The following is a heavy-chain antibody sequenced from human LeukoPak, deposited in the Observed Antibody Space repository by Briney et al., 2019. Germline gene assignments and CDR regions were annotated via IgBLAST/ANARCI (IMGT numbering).Heavy chain of an antibody. Sequence: SVKVSCKASGGTLSSYAISWVRQAPGQGLEWMGRIIPIFGIANYAQKFQGRVTITADKSTSTAYMELSSLRSEDTAVYYCARDQKVRYGMDVWGQGTTVTVSS. V-gene: IGHV1-69*04. D-gene: IGHD3-10*01. J-gene: IGHJ6*02. CDR3: ARDQKVRYGMDV. CDR2: IIPIFGIA. CDR1: GGTLSSYA.